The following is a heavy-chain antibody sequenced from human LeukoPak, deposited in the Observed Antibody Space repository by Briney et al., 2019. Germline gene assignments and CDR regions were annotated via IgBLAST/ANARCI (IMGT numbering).Heavy chain of an antibody. D-gene: IGHD3-10*01. J-gene: IGHJ4*02. Sequence: GGSLGLSCAASGFTFSSYAMSWVRQAPGKGLEWVSAISGSGGSTYYADSVKGRFTISRDKSKNTLYLQMNSLRAEDTAVYYCARGDYYGSGDYFDYWGQGTLVTVSS. CDR2: ISGSGGST. CDR1: GFTFSSYA. CDR3: ARGDYYGSGDYFDY. V-gene: IGHV3-23*01.